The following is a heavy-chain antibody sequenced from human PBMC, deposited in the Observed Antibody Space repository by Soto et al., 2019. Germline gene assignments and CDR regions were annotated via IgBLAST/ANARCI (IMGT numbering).Heavy chain of an antibody. CDR2: ISYDGSNK. CDR1: GFTFSSYG. J-gene: IGHJ4*02. Sequence: GGSLRLSCAASGFTFSSYGMHWVRQAPGKGLEWVAVISYDGSNKYYADSVKGRFTISRDNSKNTLYLQMNSLRAEDTAVYYCATDSGWTLLQIHDVDYWGQGTLVTVSS. D-gene: IGHD1-26*01. V-gene: IGHV3-30*03. CDR3: ATDSGWTLLQIHDVDY.